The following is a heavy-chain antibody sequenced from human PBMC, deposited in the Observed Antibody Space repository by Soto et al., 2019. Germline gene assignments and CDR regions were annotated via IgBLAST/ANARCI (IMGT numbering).Heavy chain of an antibody. CDR2: VFHTGDT. J-gene: IGHJ4*02. D-gene: IGHD7-27*01. CDR1: GDSISSSVW. V-gene: IGHV4-4*02. Sequence: SETLSLTCAVSGDSISSSVWWTWVRQPPGKGLEWIGEVFHTGDTYFNPSLRSRVAMSVDKSTNEFSLKVTSVTAADTAIYYCARKAWVRFDYWGQGALVTISS. CDR3: ARKAWVRFDY.